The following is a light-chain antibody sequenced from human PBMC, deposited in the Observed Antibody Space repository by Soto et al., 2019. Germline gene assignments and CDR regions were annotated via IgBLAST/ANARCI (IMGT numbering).Light chain of an antibody. V-gene: IGLV2-8*01. J-gene: IGLJ2*01. CDR2: EVS. Sequence: QSALTQPPSASGSPGQSVTISCTGTSSDVGGYNYVSWYQQHPGEAPKVMIYEVSKRPSGVPDRFSGSKSGNTASLTVSGLQAEDEADYYCSSYGGRNNLLFGGGPKLTVL. CDR3: SSYGGRNNLL. CDR1: SSDVGGYNY.